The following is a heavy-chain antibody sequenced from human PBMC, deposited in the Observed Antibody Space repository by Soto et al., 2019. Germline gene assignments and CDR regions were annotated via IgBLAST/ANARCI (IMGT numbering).Heavy chain of an antibody. J-gene: IGHJ3*02. Sequence: ASVKVSCKASGYTFTSYAMHWVRQAPGQRLEWMGWINAGNGNTKYSQKFQGRVTITRDTSGSTAYMELSSLRSEDTAVYYCARDYQFRYCSSTSCYEGTLVGAFDIWGQGTMVTVSS. CDR3: ARDYQFRYCSSTSCYEGTLVGAFDI. CDR2: INAGNGNT. D-gene: IGHD2-2*01. V-gene: IGHV1-3*01. CDR1: GYTFTSYA.